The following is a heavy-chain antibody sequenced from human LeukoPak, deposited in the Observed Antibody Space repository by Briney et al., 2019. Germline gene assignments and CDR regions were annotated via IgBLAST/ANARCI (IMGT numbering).Heavy chain of an antibody. CDR2: INPSGGST. J-gene: IGHJ4*02. D-gene: IGHD3-10*01. CDR3: ARVTMVRGVRIFYYFDY. CDR1: GYTFTSYY. V-gene: IGHV1-46*01. Sequence: ASVKVSCKASGYTFTSYYMHWVRQAPRQGLEWMGIINPSGGSTSYAQKFQGRVTMTRDTSTSTVYMELSSLRSEDTAVYYCARVTMVRGVRIFYYFDYWGQGTLVTVSS.